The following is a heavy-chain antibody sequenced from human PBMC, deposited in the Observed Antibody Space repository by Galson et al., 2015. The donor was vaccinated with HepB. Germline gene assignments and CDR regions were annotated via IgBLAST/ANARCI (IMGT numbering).Heavy chain of an antibody. D-gene: IGHD4-23*01. CDR3: ASEPRIFFGGQNYGLDV. Sequence: SVKVSCKASGYTFTSFGISWVRQAPGQGLEWMGGRSADNGNIKYAQKFRGRVTMTTDTSTSTASMELGSLRSDDTAVYYCASEPRIFFGGQNYGLDVWGQGTTVTVSS. V-gene: IGHV1-18*01. CDR2: RSADNGNI. CDR1: GYTFTSFG. J-gene: IGHJ6*02.